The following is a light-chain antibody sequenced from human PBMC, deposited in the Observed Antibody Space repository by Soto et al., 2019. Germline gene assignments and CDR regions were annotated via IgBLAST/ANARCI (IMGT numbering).Light chain of an antibody. CDR1: SGHSSYA. J-gene: IGLJ2*01. V-gene: IGLV4-69*01. Sequence: QSVLTQSPSASASLGASVKLTCTLSSGHSSYAIAWHQQQPEKGPRYLMKLNSDGSHSKGDGIPDRFSGSSSGAERYLTISSLQSKDEADYYCQTWGTGIVVFGGGTKLTVL. CDR3: QTWGTGIVV. CDR2: LNSDGSH.